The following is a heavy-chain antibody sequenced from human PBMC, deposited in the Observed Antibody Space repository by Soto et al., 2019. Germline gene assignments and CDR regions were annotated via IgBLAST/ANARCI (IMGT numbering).Heavy chain of an antibody. CDR2: IWYDGSNK. CDR1: GFTFSSYG. J-gene: IGHJ6*02. D-gene: IGHD3-10*01. V-gene: IGHV3-33*08. CDR3: ARDQVRGIDGYYYGMDV. Sequence: PGGSLRLSCAASGFTFSSYGMHWVRQAPGKGLEWVAVIWYDGSNKYYADSVKGRFTISRDNSKNTLYLQMNSLRAEDTAVYYCARDQVRGIDGYYYGMDVWGQGTTVTVSS.